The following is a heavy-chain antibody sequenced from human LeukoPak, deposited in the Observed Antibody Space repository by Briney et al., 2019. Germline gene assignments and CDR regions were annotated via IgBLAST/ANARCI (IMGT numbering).Heavy chain of an antibody. Sequence: PGGSLRLSCAASGFTFSSHSMNWVRQAPGKGLEWVSYISNSFSTTYYADSVKGRFTMSRDNAKNSLFLHMNSLRVEDTAVYYCARDGGSYSDDYYFDYWGQGTVVTVSS. CDR2: ISNSFSTT. J-gene: IGHJ4*02. V-gene: IGHV3-48*01. CDR1: GFTFSSHS. D-gene: IGHD1-26*01. CDR3: ARDGGSYSDDYYFDY.